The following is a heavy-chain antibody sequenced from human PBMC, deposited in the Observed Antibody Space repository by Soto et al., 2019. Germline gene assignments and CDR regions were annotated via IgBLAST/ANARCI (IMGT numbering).Heavy chain of an antibody. Sequence: PSETLSLTCTVSGGSISDSSYYWGWIRQPPGKGLEWIGSIYYTGSTYYNPSLKSRVTISVDKSKNQFSLKLTSVTAADTAVYYCARDQLEGNWFDPWGQGTLVTVSS. J-gene: IGHJ5*02. V-gene: IGHV4-39*07. D-gene: IGHD1-1*01. CDR1: GGSISDSSYY. CDR3: ARDQLEGNWFDP. CDR2: IYYTGST.